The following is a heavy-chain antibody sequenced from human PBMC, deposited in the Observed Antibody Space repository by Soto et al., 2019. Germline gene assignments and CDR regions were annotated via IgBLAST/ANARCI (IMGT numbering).Heavy chain of an antibody. CDR3: ARGRLVPAVNFDY. D-gene: IGHD2-2*01. J-gene: IGHJ4*02. V-gene: IGHV4-30-2*01. CDR1: GDSISSGGFS. Sequence: QLQLQESGSGLLKPSQTLSLTCAVSGDSISSGGFSWSWIRQPPGKGLEWIGYIYHSWSSFYNPSLKSRVTISVDGSKNQFSLKVNSVTAADTAVYYCARGRLVPAVNFDYWGQGALVTVSS. CDR2: IYHSWSS.